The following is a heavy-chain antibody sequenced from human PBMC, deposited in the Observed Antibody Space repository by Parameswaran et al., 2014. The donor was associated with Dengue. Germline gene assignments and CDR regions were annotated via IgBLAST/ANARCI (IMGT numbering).Heavy chain of an antibody. D-gene: IGHD2-15*01. Sequence: WIRQPQEGLEWVSYISSSGSTIYYADSVKGRFTISRDNAKNSLYLQMNSLRAEDTAVYYCASGWFKTYYFDYWGQGTLVTVSS. CDR3: ASGWFKTYYFDY. CDR2: ISSSGSTI. V-gene: IGHV3-48*03. J-gene: IGHJ4*02.